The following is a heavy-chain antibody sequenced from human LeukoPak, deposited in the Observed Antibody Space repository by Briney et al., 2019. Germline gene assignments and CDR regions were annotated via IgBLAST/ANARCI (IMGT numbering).Heavy chain of an antibody. J-gene: IGHJ4*02. CDR1: GGTFSSDA. CDR2: IIPIYGTA. CDR3: ARSSIVGATTYSDY. V-gene: IGHV1-69*13. Sequence: SVQVLCKASGGTFSSDAIIWVRQAAGQGVEGMGWIIPIYGTANYAKKFNGRVTITPDDSKSAAYVQLSRLRSEDTAVYYCARSSIVGATTYSDYWGQGTLVTVSS. D-gene: IGHD1-26*01.